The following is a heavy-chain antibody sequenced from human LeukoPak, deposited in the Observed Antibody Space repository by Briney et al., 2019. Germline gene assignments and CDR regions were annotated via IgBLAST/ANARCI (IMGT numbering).Heavy chain of an antibody. Sequence: PGRSLRLSCAASGFTFSSYGMHWVGQAPGRGLEGVAGIWYDGSNKYYADSVKGRFTISRGNSKNTLFLQMNIWRAEDTAVYFCAKDEEYNSNPTYYFDYWGQGTLVTASS. J-gene: IGHJ4*02. V-gene: IGHV3-33*06. CDR1: GFTFSSYG. CDR3: AKDEEYNSNPTYYFDY. CDR2: IWYDGSNK. D-gene: IGHD1-20*01.